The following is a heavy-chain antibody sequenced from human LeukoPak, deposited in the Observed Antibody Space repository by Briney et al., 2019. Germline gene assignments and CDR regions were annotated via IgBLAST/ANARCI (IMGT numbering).Heavy chain of an antibody. D-gene: IGHD2-2*01. CDR3: APYCSSSSCHGYFPH. CDR2: ISRSGTT. V-gene: IGHV4-30-4*01. Sequence: TSETLSLTCTVSAASVSSGDYYWSWIRQSPGKVLEWVGYISRSGTTHYNPSLKSRTTISIDTSKNQFTLHLTSVTAADTALYYCAPYCSSSSCHGYFPHWGQGALVTAS. J-gene: IGHJ1*01. CDR1: AASVSSGDYY.